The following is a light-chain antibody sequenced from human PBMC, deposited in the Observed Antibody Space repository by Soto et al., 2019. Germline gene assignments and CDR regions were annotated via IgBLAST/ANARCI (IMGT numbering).Light chain of an antibody. CDR2: GAS. CDR3: QYYGTSPQT. J-gene: IGKJ1*01. V-gene: IGKV3-20*01. CDR1: QSVSSSA. Sequence: EIVLTQSPGTLSLSPGEIATLSFRASQSVSSSALAWYQQKPGQAPRRLIYGASSRATGIPDRFSGSGSGTDFTLTISRLEPEDFAVYYCQYYGTSPQTFGQGTKVDIK.